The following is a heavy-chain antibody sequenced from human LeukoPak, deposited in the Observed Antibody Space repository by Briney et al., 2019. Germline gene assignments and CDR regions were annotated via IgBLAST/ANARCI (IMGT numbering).Heavy chain of an antibody. CDR1: GYSFTTYW. V-gene: IGHV5-51*01. Sequence: GESLKISCEGSGYSFTTYWIGWVRQMPGKGLEWMGIIYPGDSDTRYSPSFQGQVTISADKSISTAYLHWSSLKASDTAMYYCTSQSDDYGGRYYYYGMDVWGQGTTVTVSS. CDR3: TSQSDDYGGRYYYYGMDV. CDR2: IYPGDSDT. J-gene: IGHJ6*02. D-gene: IGHD4-23*01.